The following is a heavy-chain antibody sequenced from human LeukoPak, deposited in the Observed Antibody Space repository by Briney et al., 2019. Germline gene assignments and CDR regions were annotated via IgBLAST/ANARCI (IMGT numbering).Heavy chain of an antibody. V-gene: IGHV3-21*01. CDR1: GFTLSSYA. D-gene: IGHD3-9*01. Sequence: NPGGSLRLSCAASGFTLSSYAMHWVRQAPGKGLEWVSSISSSSSYIYYADSVKGRFTISRDNAKNSLYLQMNSLRAEDTAVFYCARDLTRRDAAGDYWGQGTLVSVSS. CDR3: ARDLTRRDAAGDY. J-gene: IGHJ4*02. CDR2: ISSSSSYI.